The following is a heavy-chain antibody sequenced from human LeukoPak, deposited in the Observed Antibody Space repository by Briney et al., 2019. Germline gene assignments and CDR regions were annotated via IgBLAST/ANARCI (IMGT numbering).Heavy chain of an antibody. D-gene: IGHD1-26*01. CDR1: GYSFTTYW. Sequence: GESLKISCKGSGYSFTTYWIGWVRQMPGRGLEWMGIIYPGDSETRYSPSFQGQVTISVDKSITTAYLQWSSLKASDTAMYYCARKWELLRTEQFYFDYWGQGTLVTVSS. J-gene: IGHJ4*01. CDR3: ARKWELLRTEQFYFDY. CDR2: IYPGDSET. V-gene: IGHV5-51*01.